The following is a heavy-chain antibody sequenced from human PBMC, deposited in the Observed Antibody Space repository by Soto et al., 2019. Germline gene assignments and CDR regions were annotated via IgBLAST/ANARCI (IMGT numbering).Heavy chain of an antibody. CDR1: GGTFSSYA. V-gene: IGHV1-69*01. Sequence: QVQLVQSGAEVKKPGSSVKVSCKASGGTFSSYAISWVRQAPGQGLEWMGGIIPIFGTANYAQKFQGRVTITADESTSTAYMELSSLRSEDTAVYYCARVAVGYYDSSGYCASDRDYWGQGTLVTVSS. D-gene: IGHD3-22*01. CDR2: IIPIFGTA. J-gene: IGHJ4*02. CDR3: ARVAVGYYDSSGYCASDRDY.